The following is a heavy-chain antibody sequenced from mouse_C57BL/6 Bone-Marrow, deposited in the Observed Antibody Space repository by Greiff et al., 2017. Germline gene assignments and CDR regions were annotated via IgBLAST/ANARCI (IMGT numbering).Heavy chain of an antibody. CDR1: GYTFTSYW. Sequence: VQLQQPGAELVMPGASVKLSCKASGYTFTSYWMHWVKQRPGHGLEWIGEIDPSDSYTNYNQKFKGKSTLTVAKSSSTAYMQLSSMTSEDSAVYYCAREGAQAPYYFDYWGQGTTLTVSS. CDR2: IDPSDSYT. CDR3: AREGAQAPYYFDY. J-gene: IGHJ2*01. V-gene: IGHV1-69*01. D-gene: IGHD3-2*02.